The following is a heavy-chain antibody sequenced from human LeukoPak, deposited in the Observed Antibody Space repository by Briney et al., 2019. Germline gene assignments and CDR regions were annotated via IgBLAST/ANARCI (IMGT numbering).Heavy chain of an antibody. V-gene: IGHV3-30*01. CDR1: GFAFSSYS. Sequence: GRSLRLSCAASGFAFSSYSMHWVRQAPGMGLEWVSLISYDGSTKYYADSVKGRFTISRDNSKNTLYLQMNSLRAEDTAVYYCARVGSAWLHFGYFFDYWGQGTLVTVSS. J-gene: IGHJ4*02. CDR3: ARVGSAWLHFGYFFDY. CDR2: ISYDGSTK. D-gene: IGHD5-12*01.